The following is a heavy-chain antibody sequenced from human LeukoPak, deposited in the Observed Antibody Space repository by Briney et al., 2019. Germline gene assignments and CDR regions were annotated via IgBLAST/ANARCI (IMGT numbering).Heavy chain of an antibody. D-gene: IGHD3-9*01. CDR3: ARLTGYDY. J-gene: IGHJ4*02. CDR1: GFTFSSYS. Sequence: GGSLRLSCAASGFTFSSYSMNWVRQAPGKGLEWVSSISSGGTYVYYADSVKGRFTISRDNAKNSLYLQMNSLRAEDTAVYYCARLTGYDYWGQGALVTVSS. V-gene: IGHV3-21*01. CDR2: ISSGGTYV.